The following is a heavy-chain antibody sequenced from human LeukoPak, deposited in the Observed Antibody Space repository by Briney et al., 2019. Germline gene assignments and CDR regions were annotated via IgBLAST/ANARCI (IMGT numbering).Heavy chain of an antibody. CDR2: ISVSGGST. J-gene: IGHJ4*02. V-gene: IGHV3-23*01. CDR3: AKGGGATVPFDN. Sequence: GGSPRLSCAASGXTFSSYAMSWVRQAPGKGLEWVSVISVSGGSTYYADSVKGRFTISRDKSKNTLYLQMNSLRVEDTAVYYCAKGGGATVPFDNWGQGTLVTVSS. D-gene: IGHD4-11*01. CDR1: GXTFSSYA.